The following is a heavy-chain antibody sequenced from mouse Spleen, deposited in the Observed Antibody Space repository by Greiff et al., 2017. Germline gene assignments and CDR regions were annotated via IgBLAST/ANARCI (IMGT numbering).Heavy chain of an antibody. CDR2: ISSGGSYT. V-gene: IGHV5-9-1*01. Sequence: EVMLVESGGGLVKPGGSLKLSCAASGFTFSSYAMSWVRQTPEKRLEWVATISSGGSYTYYPDSVKGRFTISRDNAKNTLYLQMSSLRSEDTAMYYCAVIYYGNYGGFAYWGQGTLVTVSA. D-gene: IGHD2-1*01. CDR1: GFTFSSYA. J-gene: IGHJ3*01. CDR3: AVIYYGNYGGFAY.